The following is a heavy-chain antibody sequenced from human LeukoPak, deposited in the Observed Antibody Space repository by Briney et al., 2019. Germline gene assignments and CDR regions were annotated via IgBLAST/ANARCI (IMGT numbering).Heavy chain of an antibody. V-gene: IGHV3-74*01. CDR3: ARGYSSSYRIDY. D-gene: IGHD6-6*01. CDR2: INTDGSGT. CDR1: GFTFSSYW. J-gene: IGHJ4*02. Sequence: GGSLRLSCAASGFTFSSYWMHWVRQAPGKGLVWVSRINTDGSGTTYADSVRGRFTISRDNAKNTLYLQMNSLRAEDTAVFYCARGYSSSYRIDYWGQGTLVTVSS.